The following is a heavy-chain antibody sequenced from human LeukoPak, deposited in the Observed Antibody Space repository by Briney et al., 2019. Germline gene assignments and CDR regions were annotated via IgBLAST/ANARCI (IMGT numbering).Heavy chain of an antibody. D-gene: IGHD1-26*01. Sequence: SETLSLTCTVSGGSVTSGTYYWSWIRQPPGKGLEWIGYTSYNGRTNYSPSLKSRVTISVDTSKNQFSLKLTSVTAADTAVYYCAGVSSGTYYFNFWGQGTLVTVSS. CDR1: GGSVTSGTYY. CDR3: AGVSSGTYYFNF. CDR2: TSYNGRT. V-gene: IGHV4-61*01. J-gene: IGHJ4*02.